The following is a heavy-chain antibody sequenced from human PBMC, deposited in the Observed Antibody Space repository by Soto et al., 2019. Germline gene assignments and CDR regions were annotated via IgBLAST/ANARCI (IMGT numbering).Heavy chain of an antibody. D-gene: IGHD5-12*01. Sequence: QVQLVESGGGVVQPGRSLRLSCAASGITFSSYGMHWVRQAPGKGLEWVAVISYDGSNKFYADSVKGRFTISRDNSKNTLYLQMNSLRADDTAVYYCAKEGYSGYDYAFDIWGQGTMVTVSS. CDR3: AKEGYSGYDYAFDI. J-gene: IGHJ3*02. V-gene: IGHV3-30*18. CDR1: GITFSSYG. CDR2: ISYDGSNK.